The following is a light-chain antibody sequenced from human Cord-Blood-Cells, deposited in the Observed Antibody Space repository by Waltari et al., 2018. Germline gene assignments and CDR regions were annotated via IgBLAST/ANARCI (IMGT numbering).Light chain of an antibody. CDR2: DAS. V-gene: IGKV1-5*01. CDR1: QIISSW. Sequence: DIQMTQSPSTLSASVGDRVTIPCRASQIISSWLAWYQQKPGKAPKLLIYDASSLESGVPSRFSGRGSGTEFTLTISSLQPDDFATYYCQQYNSYSWTFGQGTKVEIK. J-gene: IGKJ1*01. CDR3: QQYNSYSWT.